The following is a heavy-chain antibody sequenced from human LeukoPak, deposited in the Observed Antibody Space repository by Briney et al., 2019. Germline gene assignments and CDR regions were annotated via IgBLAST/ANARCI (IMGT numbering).Heavy chain of an antibody. Sequence: ASVKVSCKASGGTFSSYAISWVRQAPGQGLEWMGGIIPIFGTANYAQKFQGRVTITADKSTSTAYMELSSLRSEDTAVYYCAEVVDYYDSLDYFDYWGQGTLVTVSS. V-gene: IGHV1-69*06. J-gene: IGHJ4*02. D-gene: IGHD3-22*01. CDR2: IIPIFGTA. CDR3: AEVVDYYDSLDYFDY. CDR1: GGTFSSYA.